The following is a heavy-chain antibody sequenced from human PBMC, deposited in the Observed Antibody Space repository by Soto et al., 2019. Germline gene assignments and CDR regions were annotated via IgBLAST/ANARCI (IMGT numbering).Heavy chain of an antibody. CDR3: AKVNSCYFGAIQY. CDR1: GFTFSDYS. V-gene: IGHV3-48*02. Sequence: EVQLVESGGGLVQRGGSLRLSCAASGFTFSDYSMHWVRQAPGKGLEWISFISSSSDKIYYADSVQGRFTISRDNAKKSLYLHLSNLRDEDSAMYFCAKVNSCYFGAIQYWGQGTLVTVSS. CDR2: ISSSSDKI. J-gene: IGHJ4*02. D-gene: IGHD2-15*01.